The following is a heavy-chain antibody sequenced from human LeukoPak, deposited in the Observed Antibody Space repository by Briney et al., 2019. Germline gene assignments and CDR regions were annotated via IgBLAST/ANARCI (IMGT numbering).Heavy chain of an antibody. CDR1: GFTFSSYG. V-gene: IGHV3-30*03. CDR2: ISYDGSNK. J-gene: IGHJ4*02. Sequence: PGRSLRLSCAASGFTFSSYGMHWVRQAPGKGLEWVAVISYDGSNKYYADSVKGRLTISRDNSKNTLYLQMNSLRAEDTAVYYCARSTIGHLDYWGQGTLVTVSS. CDR3: ARSTIGHLDY. D-gene: IGHD3-9*01.